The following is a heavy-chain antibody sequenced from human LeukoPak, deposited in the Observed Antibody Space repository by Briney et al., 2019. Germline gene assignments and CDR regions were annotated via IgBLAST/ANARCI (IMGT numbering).Heavy chain of an antibody. J-gene: IGHJ4*02. V-gene: IGHV1-46*01. CDR3: ARALGSAYFDY. CDR1: GYTLTSYY. D-gene: IGHD1-26*01. CDR2: ISPSGGST. Sequence: SSVKVSYKASGYTLTSYYIHWVRQAPGQGLEWMGRISPSGGSTRYAQKFQGRVTMTRDMSTSTVYMELSGMRSEDTAVYYCARALGSAYFDYWGQGTLVTVSS.